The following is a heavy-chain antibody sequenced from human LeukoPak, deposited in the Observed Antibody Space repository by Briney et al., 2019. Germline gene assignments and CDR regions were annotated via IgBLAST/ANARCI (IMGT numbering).Heavy chain of an antibody. CDR3: ASPPYSSGWYICC. Sequence: PGGSLRLSCAASGFTFSSYGMHWVRQAPGKGLEWVAVISYDGSNKYYADSVKGRFTISRDNSKNTLYLQMNSLRAEDTAVYYCASPPYSSGWYICCWGQGTLVTVSS. CDR2: ISYDGSNK. D-gene: IGHD6-19*01. V-gene: IGHV3-30*03. CDR1: GFTFSSYG. J-gene: IGHJ4*02.